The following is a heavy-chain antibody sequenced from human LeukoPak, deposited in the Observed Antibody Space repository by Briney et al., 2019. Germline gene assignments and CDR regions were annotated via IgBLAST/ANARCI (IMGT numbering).Heavy chain of an antibody. CDR2: IHSGGST. J-gene: IGHJ4*02. Sequence: PGGSLRLSCAASGFTVSSNYMSWVRQAPGKGLEWVSVIHSGGSTYYADSVKGRFTISRDNSKNTLYLQMNSLRAEDTAVYYCARSAERNIHNFDYWGQGTLVTVSS. D-gene: IGHD2/OR15-2a*01. CDR1: GFTVSSNY. CDR3: ARSAERNIHNFDY. V-gene: IGHV3-53*01.